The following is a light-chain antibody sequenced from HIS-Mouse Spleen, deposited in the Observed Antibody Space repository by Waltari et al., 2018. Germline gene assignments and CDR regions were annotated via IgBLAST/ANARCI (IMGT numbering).Light chain of an antibody. CDR1: QGISSY. J-gene: IGKJ1*01. CDR2: AAS. Sequence: DIQLTQSPSFLSASVGDRVTITCRASQGISSYLAWYQQKPGKAPKLLIYAASTLQSGVPSRFSGSGSGTEFTLTISSLQPEDFAVYYCQQYGSSPSWTFGQGTKVEIK. V-gene: IGKV1-9*01. CDR3: QQYGSSPSWT.